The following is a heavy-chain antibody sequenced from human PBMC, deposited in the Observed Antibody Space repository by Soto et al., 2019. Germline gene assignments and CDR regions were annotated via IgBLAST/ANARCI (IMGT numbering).Heavy chain of an antibody. CDR1: GGTFSSYG. D-gene: IGHD3-22*01. J-gene: IGHJ5*02. CDR2: ISAYNGNT. CDR3: ARDRGVVYYYDSSGYRPHNWFDP. Sequence: ASVKVSCKASGGTFSSYGISWVRQAPGQGLEWMGWISAYNGNTNYAQKLQGRVTMTTDTSTSTAYMELRSLRSDDTAVYYCARDRGVVYYYDSSGYRPHNWFDPWGQGTLVTVSS. V-gene: IGHV1-18*01.